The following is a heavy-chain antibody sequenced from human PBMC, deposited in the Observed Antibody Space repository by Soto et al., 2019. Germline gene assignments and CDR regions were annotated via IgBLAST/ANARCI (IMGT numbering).Heavy chain of an antibody. Sequence: QVQLQQWGAGLLKPSETLSLTCAVYGGSFSGYYWSWIRQPPGKGLEWIGEINHSGSTNYNPSLKRRVTISVDTSKNQFSLKLSSVTAADTAVYYCARGPPMDSSSWYDRYYYYYMDVWGKGTTVTVSS. J-gene: IGHJ6*03. V-gene: IGHV4-34*01. CDR1: GGSFSGYY. D-gene: IGHD6-13*01. CDR2: INHSGST. CDR3: ARGPPMDSSSWYDRYYYYYMDV.